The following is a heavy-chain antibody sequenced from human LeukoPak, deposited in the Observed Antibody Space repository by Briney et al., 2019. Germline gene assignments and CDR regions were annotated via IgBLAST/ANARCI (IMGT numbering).Heavy chain of an antibody. CDR3: ARSPDYGDYVVNPQLDY. V-gene: IGHV1-18*01. J-gene: IGHJ4*02. CDR2: ISAYNGNT. CDR1: GGTFSSYA. Sequence: ASVKVSCKASGGTFSSYAISWVRQAPGQGLEWMGGISAYNGNTNYAQKLQGRVTMTTDTSTSTAYMELRSLRSDDTAVYYCARSPDYGDYVVNPQLDYWGQGTLVTVSS. D-gene: IGHD4-17*01.